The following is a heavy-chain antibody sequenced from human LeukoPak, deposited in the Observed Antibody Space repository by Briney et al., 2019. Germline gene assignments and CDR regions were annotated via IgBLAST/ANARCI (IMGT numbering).Heavy chain of an antibody. CDR3: AKESKVGYSKESYFNY. CDR1: GFTFSSYG. Sequence: PGGSLRLSCAASGFTFSSYGMHWVRQAPGKGLEWVAVISYDGITKYYADSVKGRFTISRDDSKNTLYLQMNSLRAEDTAVYYCAKESKVGYSKESYFNYWGQGTLVTVSS. V-gene: IGHV3-30*18. CDR2: ISYDGITK. J-gene: IGHJ4*02. D-gene: IGHD5-24*01.